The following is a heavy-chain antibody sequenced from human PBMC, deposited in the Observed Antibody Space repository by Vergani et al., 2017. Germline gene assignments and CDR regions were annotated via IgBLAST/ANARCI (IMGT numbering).Heavy chain of an antibody. CDR3: ARDQVGGSGSYYPHGFDY. J-gene: IGHJ4*02. CDR2: IIPIFGTA. D-gene: IGHD3-10*01. CDR1: GGTFSSYA. V-gene: IGHV1-69*01. Sequence: QVQLVQSGAEVKKPGSSVKVSCKASGGTFSSYAISWVRQAPGQGLEWMGGIIPIFGTANYAQKFQGRVTITADESTSTAYMELSSLRSEDTAVYYCARDQVGGSGSYYPHGFDYWGQGTLVTVSS.